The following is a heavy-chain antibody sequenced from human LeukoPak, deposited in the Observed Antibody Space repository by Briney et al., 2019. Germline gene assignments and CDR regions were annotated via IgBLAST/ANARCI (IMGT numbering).Heavy chain of an antibody. J-gene: IGHJ4*02. CDR3: ARANYASGSYSQYFDY. D-gene: IGHD3-10*01. CDR1: GFMFSSYS. CDR2: INTGSNYI. Sequence: GGSLRLSCAASGFMFSSYSLNWVRQAPGKGLEWVASINTGSNYIHYGDSVKGRFTISRDNAKNSLYLQMNSLRAEDTAVYYCARANYASGSYSQYFDYWGQGTLVTVSS. V-gene: IGHV3-21*01.